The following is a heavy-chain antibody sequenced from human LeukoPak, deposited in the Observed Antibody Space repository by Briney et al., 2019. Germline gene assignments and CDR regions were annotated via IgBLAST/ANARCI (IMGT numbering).Heavy chain of an antibody. V-gene: IGHV4-34*01. Sequence: PSETLSLTCAVYGGSFSGYYWSWIRQPPGKGLEWIGEINHSGSTNYNPSLKSRVTISVDASKNQFSLKLSSVTAADTAVYYCARLLEHMDVWGKGTTVTVSS. CDR2: INHSGST. CDR3: ARLLEHMDV. D-gene: IGHD1-1*01. CDR1: GGSFSGYY. J-gene: IGHJ6*03.